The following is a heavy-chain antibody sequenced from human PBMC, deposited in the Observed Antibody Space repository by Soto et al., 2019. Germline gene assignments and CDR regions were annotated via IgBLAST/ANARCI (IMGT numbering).Heavy chain of an antibody. J-gene: IGHJ4*02. CDR1: GFTFSTFW. CDR2: INSDGSST. Sequence: EVQLVESGGGLVQPGGSLRLSCEASGFTFSTFWMHWVRQAPGKGLVWVSRINSDGSSTNYADSVKGRVTISRDNAKNMLYLQMNSLRAEDTAVYYCARDFEYWGQGTMVTVCS. V-gene: IGHV3-74*01. CDR3: ARDFEY.